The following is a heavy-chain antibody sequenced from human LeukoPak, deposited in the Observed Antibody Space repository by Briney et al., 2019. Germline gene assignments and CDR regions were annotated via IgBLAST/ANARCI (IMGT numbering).Heavy chain of an antibody. D-gene: IGHD4-17*01. Sequence: PSETLSLTCAVYGGSFSGYYWSWIRQPPGKGLEWIGEINHSGSTNYNPSLKSRVTISVDTSKNQFSLKLSSVTAADTAVYYCARAPHLDYGDYEAALDIWGQGTMVTVSS. CDR1: GGSFSGYY. J-gene: IGHJ3*02. CDR3: ARAPHLDYGDYEAALDI. V-gene: IGHV4-34*01. CDR2: INHSGST.